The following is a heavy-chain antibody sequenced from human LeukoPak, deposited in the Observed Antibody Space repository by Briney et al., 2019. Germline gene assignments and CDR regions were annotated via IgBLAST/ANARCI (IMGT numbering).Heavy chain of an antibody. CDR3: AKVQARGVIYAPFDP. CDR2: IRYDGSNK. J-gene: IGHJ5*02. CDR1: GFTFSSYG. Sequence: GGSLRLSCAASGFTFSSYGMHWVRQAPGKGLEWVAFIRYDGSNKYYADSVKGRFTISRDNSKNTLYLQMNSLRAEDTAVYYCAKVQARGVIYAPFDPWGQGTLVTVSS. V-gene: IGHV3-30*02. D-gene: IGHD3-10*01.